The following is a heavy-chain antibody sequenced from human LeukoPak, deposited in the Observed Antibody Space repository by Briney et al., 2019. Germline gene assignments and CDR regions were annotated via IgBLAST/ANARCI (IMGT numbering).Heavy chain of an antibody. Sequence: SQTLSLTCAISGDSVSSNSAAWNWIRQSPSRGLGWLGRTYYRSKWYNDYAVPVKSRITINPDTSKNQFSLQLNSVTPEDTAVYYCARANSGDIVVVPAAPLFDYWGQGTLVTVSS. CDR1: GDSVSSNSAA. V-gene: IGHV6-1*01. CDR3: ARANSGDIVVVPAAPLFDY. CDR2: TYYRSKWYN. D-gene: IGHD2-2*01. J-gene: IGHJ4*02.